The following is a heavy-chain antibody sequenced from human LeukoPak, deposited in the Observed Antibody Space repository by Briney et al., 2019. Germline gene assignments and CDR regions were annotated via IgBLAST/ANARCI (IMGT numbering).Heavy chain of an antibody. CDR2: ISSSSSYI. D-gene: IGHD6-13*01. CDR1: GFTFSSYS. V-gene: IGHV3-21*04. Sequence: GGSLRLSCAAPGFTFSSYSMNWVRQAPGKGLEWVSSISSSSSYIYYADSVKGRFTISRDNAKNSLYLQMNSLRVEDSAVYYCAGDTHSSSWYDHWGQGTLVTVSS. J-gene: IGHJ5*02. CDR3: AGDTHSSSWYDH.